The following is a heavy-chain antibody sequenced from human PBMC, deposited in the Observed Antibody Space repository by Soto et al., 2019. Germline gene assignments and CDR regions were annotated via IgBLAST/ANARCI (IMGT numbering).Heavy chain of an antibody. CDR1: GFTFSSYG. D-gene: IGHD6-13*01. CDR3: FLPGTDYYYYDMDV. J-gene: IGHJ6*03. Sequence: QVQLVESGGGVVQPGRSLRLSCAASGFTFSSYGMHWVRQAPGKGLEWVAVISYDGSNKYYADSVKGRFTISRDNSKNTLELQMNSLRAEDTAGYYCFLPGTDYYYYDMDVWGKGTTVTVSS. CDR2: ISYDGSNK. V-gene: IGHV3-30*03.